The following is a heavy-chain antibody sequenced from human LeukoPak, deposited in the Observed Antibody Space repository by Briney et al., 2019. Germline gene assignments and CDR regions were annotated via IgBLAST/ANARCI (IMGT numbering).Heavy chain of an antibody. CDR2: ISYDGSNK. D-gene: IGHD2-15*01. J-gene: IGHJ5*02. CDR3: AKMRGEYCSGGSCYGNWFDP. CDR1: GFTFSSYG. Sequence: GGSLRLSCAASGFTFSSYGMHWVRQAPGKGLEWVAVISYDGSNKYYADSVKGRFTISRDNSKNTLYLQMNSLRAEDTAAYYCAKMRGEYCSGGSCYGNWFDPWGQGTLVTVSS. V-gene: IGHV3-30*18.